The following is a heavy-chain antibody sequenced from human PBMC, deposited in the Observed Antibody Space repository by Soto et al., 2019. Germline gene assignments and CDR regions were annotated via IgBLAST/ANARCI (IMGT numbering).Heavy chain of an antibody. J-gene: IGHJ6*02. CDR3: ARRGAITMIVDNYYYGMDV. CDR1: GYTFTNYG. CDR2: IIPIFGTA. Sequence: GASVKVPCKASGYTFTNYGISWVRQAPGQGLEWMGGIIPIFGTANYAQKFQGRVTITADESTSTAYMELSSLRSEDTAVYYCARRGAITMIVDNYYYGMDVWGQGTTVTVSS. D-gene: IGHD3-22*01. V-gene: IGHV1-69*13.